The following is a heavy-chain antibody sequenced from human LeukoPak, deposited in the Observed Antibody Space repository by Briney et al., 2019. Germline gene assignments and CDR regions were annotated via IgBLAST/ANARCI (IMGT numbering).Heavy chain of an antibody. CDR1: GGSFSGYY. CDR3: ARPRSGSYSY. Sequence: SETLSLTCAVYGGSFSGYYWSWIRQPPGKGLEWIGEINHSGSTNYNPSLKSRVTISVATSKNQFSLKLSSVTAADTAVYYCARPRSGSYSYWGQGTLVTVSS. D-gene: IGHD1-26*01. V-gene: IGHV4-34*01. J-gene: IGHJ4*02. CDR2: INHSGST.